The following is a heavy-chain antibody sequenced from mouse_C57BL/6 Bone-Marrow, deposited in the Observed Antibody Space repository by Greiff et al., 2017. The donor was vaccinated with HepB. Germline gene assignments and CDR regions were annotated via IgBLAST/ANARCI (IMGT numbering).Heavy chain of an antibody. D-gene: IGHD1-1*01. J-gene: IGHJ3*01. V-gene: IGHV1-76*01. Sequence: VQGVESGAELVRPGASVKLSCKASGYTFTDYYINWVKQRPGQGLEWIARIYPGSGNTYYNEKFKGKATLTAEKSSSTAYMQLSSLTSEDSAVYFCAREGPITTVVEGFAYWGQGTLVTVSA. CDR1: GYTFTDYY. CDR3: AREGPITTVVEGFAY. CDR2: IYPGSGNT.